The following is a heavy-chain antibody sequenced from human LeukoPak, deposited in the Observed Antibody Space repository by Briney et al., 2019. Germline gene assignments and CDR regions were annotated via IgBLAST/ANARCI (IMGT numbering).Heavy chain of an antibody. J-gene: IGHJ5*02. CDR2: IYYSGST. D-gene: IGHD3-16*02. CDR1: GGSISSYY. Sequence: SETLSLTCTVSGGSISSYYWSWIRQPPGKGLEWIGYIYYSGSTNYNPSLKSRVTISVDTSKNQFSLKLSSVTAADTAVYYCARSGVWGSYRYTVGDWFDPWGQGTLVTVSS. CDR3: ARSGVWGSYRYTVGDWFDP. V-gene: IGHV4-59*01.